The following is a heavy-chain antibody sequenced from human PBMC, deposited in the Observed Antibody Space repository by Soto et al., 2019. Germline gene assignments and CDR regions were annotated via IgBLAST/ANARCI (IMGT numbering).Heavy chain of an antibody. CDR3: ARHYPIGNHLSYFDY. CDR2: IFYTGST. Sequence: SETLSLTCTVSDGSISSYCWGWIRQPPGKGLEWIGYIFYTGSTNYNPPLKSRVTISVDTSKNQFSLKLSSVTAADTAVYYCARHYPIGNHLSYFDYRGQGTLGTLSS. CDR1: DGSISSYC. J-gene: IGHJ4*02. V-gene: IGHV4-59*08.